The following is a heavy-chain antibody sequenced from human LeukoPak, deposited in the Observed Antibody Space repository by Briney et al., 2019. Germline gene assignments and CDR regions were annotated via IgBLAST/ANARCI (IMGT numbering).Heavy chain of an antibody. CDR3: ARGSLVVTTLIDY. CDR1: GFTFSSYE. D-gene: IGHD3-22*01. CDR2: ISSSGSTI. V-gene: IGHV3-48*03. Sequence: GGSLRLSCAASGFTFSSYEMNWVRQAPGKGLEWVSYISSSGSTIYYADSVKGRSTISRDNAKNSLYLQMNSLRAEDTALYYCARGSLVVTTLIDYWGQGTLVTVSS. J-gene: IGHJ4*02.